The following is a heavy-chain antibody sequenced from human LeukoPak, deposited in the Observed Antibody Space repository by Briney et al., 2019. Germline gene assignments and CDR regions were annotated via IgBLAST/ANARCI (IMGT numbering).Heavy chain of an antibody. CDR2: INTNTGNP. CDR1: GYTFTSYA. Sequence: GASVKVSCKASGYTFTSYAMNWVRQDPGRGLEWVGWINTNTGNPTYAQGFTGRFVFSLDTSVSTAYLQISSLKAEDTAVYYCARVQRPSSSGLRGDYFDYWGQGTLVTVSS. J-gene: IGHJ4*02. CDR3: ARVQRPSSSGLRGDYFDY. V-gene: IGHV7-4-1*02. D-gene: IGHD6-13*01.